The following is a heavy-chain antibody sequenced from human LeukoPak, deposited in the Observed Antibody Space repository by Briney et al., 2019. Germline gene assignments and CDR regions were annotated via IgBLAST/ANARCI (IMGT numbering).Heavy chain of an antibody. CDR3: AITPPYGSGNTGPNWFDP. CDR2: ISAYNGNT. Sequence: ASVKVSCKASGYTFTSYGISWVRQAPGQGLEWMGWISAYNGNTNYAQKLRGRVTMTTDTSTSTAYMELRSLRSDDTAVYYCAITPPYGSGNTGPNWFDPWGQGTLVTVSS. J-gene: IGHJ5*02. V-gene: IGHV1-18*01. D-gene: IGHD3-10*01. CDR1: GYTFTSYG.